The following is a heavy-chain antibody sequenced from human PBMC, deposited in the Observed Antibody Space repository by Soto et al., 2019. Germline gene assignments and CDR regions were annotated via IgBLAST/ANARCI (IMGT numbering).Heavy chain of an antibody. D-gene: IGHD3-3*01. V-gene: IGHV4-38-2*01. CDR3: ARVDERITIFGVVPSNWFDP. CDR2: IYHSGST. CDR1: GYSIRSGYY. J-gene: IGHJ5*02. Sequence: PSETLSLTCAVSGYSIRSGYYWGWIRQPPGKGLEWIGSIYHSGSTYYNPSLKSRVTISVDTSKNQFSLKLSSVTAADTEVYYCARVDERITIFGVVPSNWFDPWGQGTLVTVS.